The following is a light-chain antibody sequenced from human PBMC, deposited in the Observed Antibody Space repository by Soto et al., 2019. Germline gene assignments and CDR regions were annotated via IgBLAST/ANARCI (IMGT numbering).Light chain of an antibody. CDR1: SSDIGAYNS. V-gene: IGLV2-14*03. J-gene: IGLJ2*01. CDR2: DVS. CDR3: ASYTSARIRV. Sequence: QPASVSASPGQSITISCTGTSSDIGAYNSVSWYQQHPGKAPQLMIYDVSYRPSGISSRFSGSKSGNTASLAISGLQADDDADYYCASYTSARIRVFGGGTKLTVL.